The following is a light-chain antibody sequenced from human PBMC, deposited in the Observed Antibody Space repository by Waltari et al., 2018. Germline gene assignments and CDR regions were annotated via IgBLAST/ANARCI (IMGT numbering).Light chain of an antibody. CDR2: GPS. Sequence: ETVMTQSPATLSMSPGETATLPCRASQYIVSNLAWYQQRPGQAPRLLIYGPSSRATGVPARFSGSWSGTHFTLTISSLQSEDFAVYFCLQYGDWPPWTFGQGTKVEFK. V-gene: IGKV3-15*01. CDR3: LQYGDWPPWT. J-gene: IGKJ1*01. CDR1: QYIVSN.